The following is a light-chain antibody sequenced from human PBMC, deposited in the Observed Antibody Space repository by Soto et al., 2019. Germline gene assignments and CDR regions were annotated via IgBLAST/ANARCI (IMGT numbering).Light chain of an antibody. CDR1: QSISNY. CDR3: QQSYTTPQT. Sequence: DSQMTQSPSSLSASIGDSVTIACRASQSISNYLNWYQQKPGKAPKLRIWAASSLQGGVPSRFSGSGSGTDFTLTISSLQPEDFATYYCQQSYTTPQTFGQGTKVELK. V-gene: IGKV1-39*01. J-gene: IGKJ2*01. CDR2: AAS.